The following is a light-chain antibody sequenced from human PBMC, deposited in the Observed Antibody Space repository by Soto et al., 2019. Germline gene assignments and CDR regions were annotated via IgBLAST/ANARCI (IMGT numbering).Light chain of an antibody. CDR1: QSISSA. V-gene: IGKV1D-13*01. CDR3: QQFNKYPQT. CDR2: DAS. Sequence: AIQLTQSPSSLSASVGDRVTITCRASQSISSALAWYQQKPGTAPKLLIYDASSLESGVPSRFSGSGSGTDFTLTISSLQPEDFATYYCQQFNKYPQTFGPGTKVDIK. J-gene: IGKJ3*01.